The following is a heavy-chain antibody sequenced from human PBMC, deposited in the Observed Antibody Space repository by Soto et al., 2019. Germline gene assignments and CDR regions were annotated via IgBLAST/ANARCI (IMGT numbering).Heavy chain of an antibody. V-gene: IGHV1-18*01. J-gene: IGHJ6*02. CDR3: AGNYYDSSGYYSTSLYYYYYGMDV. D-gene: IGHD3-22*01. CDR1: GYTFTSYG. Sequence: ASVKVSCKASGYTFTSYGISWVRQAPGQGLEWMGWISAYNGNTNYAQKLQGRVIMTTDTSTSTAYMELSSLRSEDTAVYYCAGNYYDSSGYYSTSLYYYYYGMDVWGQGTTVTVSS. CDR2: ISAYNGNT.